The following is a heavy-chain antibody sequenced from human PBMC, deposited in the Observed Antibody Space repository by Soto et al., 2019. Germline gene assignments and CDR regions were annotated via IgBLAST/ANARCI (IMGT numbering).Heavy chain of an antibody. Sequence: EVQLVESGGGLVQPGGSLKLSCAASGFTFSSYWMHWVRQAPGKGLVWVSRIKSDGSSTNSADSVKGRFTISRDNARNTLFLQMNSLRAEDTAVYYCAREPFGDSPYWGQGTLVAVSS. CDR2: IKSDGSST. J-gene: IGHJ4*02. V-gene: IGHV3-74*01. D-gene: IGHD3-10*01. CDR3: AREPFGDSPY. CDR1: GFTFSSYW.